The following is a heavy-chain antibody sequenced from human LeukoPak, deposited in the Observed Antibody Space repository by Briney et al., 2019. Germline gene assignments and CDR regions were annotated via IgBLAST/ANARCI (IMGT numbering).Heavy chain of an antibody. CDR1: GRSFRGYY. J-gene: IGHJ5*02. CDR3: ARGGDLYDYVWGSYRYNPFDP. Sequence: SDPLPHTCAVYGRSFRGYYWSGIRQPPGKGLEWIGEINHSGHTNYNPSLKSRVTISVDTSKNQFSLKLSSVTAADTAVYYCARGGDLYDYVWGSYRYNPFDPWGQGTPVTVSS. D-gene: IGHD3-16*02. V-gene: IGHV4-34*01. CDR2: INHSGHT.